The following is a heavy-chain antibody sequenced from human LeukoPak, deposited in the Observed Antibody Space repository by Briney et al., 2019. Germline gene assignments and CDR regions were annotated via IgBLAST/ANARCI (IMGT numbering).Heavy chain of an antibody. CDR3: AKGYSSSWYYRYFDY. D-gene: IGHD6-13*01. Sequence: GRSLRLSCAASGFTFSSYGMHWVRQAPGKGLEWVAVISYDGSNKYYAGSVKGRFTISRDNSKNTLYLQMNSLRAEDTAVYYCAKGYSSSWYYRYFDYWGQGTLVTVSS. V-gene: IGHV3-30*18. CDR1: GFTFSSYG. CDR2: ISYDGSNK. J-gene: IGHJ4*02.